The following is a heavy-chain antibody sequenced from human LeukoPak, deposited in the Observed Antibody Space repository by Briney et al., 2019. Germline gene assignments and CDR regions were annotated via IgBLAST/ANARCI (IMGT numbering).Heavy chain of an antibody. J-gene: IGHJ4*02. Sequence: GGSLRLSCAASGFTFDDYAMHWVRQAPGKGLEWVSSISSSSSYIYYADSVKGRFTISRDNAKNSLYLQMNSLRAEDTAVYYCARCLAAAGTEPIFDYWGQGTLVTVSS. CDR1: GFTFDDYA. CDR3: ARCLAAAGTEPIFDY. V-gene: IGHV3-21*01. D-gene: IGHD6-13*01. CDR2: ISSSSSYI.